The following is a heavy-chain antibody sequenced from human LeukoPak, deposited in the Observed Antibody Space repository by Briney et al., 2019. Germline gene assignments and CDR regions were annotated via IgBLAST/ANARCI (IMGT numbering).Heavy chain of an antibody. CDR3: AKASSSPGYTSGWSNFDY. Sequence: GGSLRLSCAASGFTFSSYAMSWVRQAPGKGLEWVSAISGSGGSTYYADSVKGRFTISRDNSKNTLYLQMSSLRAEDTAVYYCAKASSSPGYTSGWSNFDYWGQGTLVTVSS. J-gene: IGHJ4*02. CDR2: ISGSGGST. D-gene: IGHD6-19*01. CDR1: GFTFSSYA. V-gene: IGHV3-23*01.